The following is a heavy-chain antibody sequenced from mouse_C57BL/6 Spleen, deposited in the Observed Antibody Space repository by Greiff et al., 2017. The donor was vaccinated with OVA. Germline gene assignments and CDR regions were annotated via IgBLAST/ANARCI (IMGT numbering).Heavy chain of an antibody. CDR2: INPSSGYT. CDR3: ASRSPGGYFDV. CDR1: GYTFTSYW. V-gene: IGHV1-7*01. Sequence: QVQLKQSGAELAKPGASVKLSCKASGYTFTSYWMHWVKQRPGQGLEWIGYINPSSGYTKYNQKFKDKATLTADKSSSTAYMQLSSLTYEDSAVYYCASRSPGGYFDVWGTGTTVTVSS. J-gene: IGHJ1*03.